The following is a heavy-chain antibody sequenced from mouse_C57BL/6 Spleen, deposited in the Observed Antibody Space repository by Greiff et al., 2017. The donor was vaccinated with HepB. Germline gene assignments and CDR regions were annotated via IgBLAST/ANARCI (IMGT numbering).Heavy chain of an antibody. J-gene: IGHJ2*01. CDR2: ISSGGDYI. Sequence: EVQLVESGEGLVKPGGSLKLSCAASGFTFSSYAMSWVRQTPEKRLEWVAYISSGGDYIYYADTVKGRFTISRDNARNTLYLQMSSLKSEDTAMYYCTRVILRPYYFDYWGQGTTLTVSS. CDR3: TRVILRPYYFDY. D-gene: IGHD1-2*01. CDR1: GFTFSSYA. V-gene: IGHV5-9-1*02.